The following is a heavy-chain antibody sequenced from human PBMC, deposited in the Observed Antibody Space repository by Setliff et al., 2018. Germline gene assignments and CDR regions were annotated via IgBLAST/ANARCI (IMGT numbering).Heavy chain of an antibody. J-gene: IGHJ6*02. CDR3: ARVKPFAMDV. CDR1: GFIFSGYE. V-gene: IGHV3-48*03. Sequence: PGGSLRLSCVASGFIFSGYEMNWVRQAPGKGLEWISYISTTGSTENYADSVKGRFTVSRDSAENSLYLQMNRLRAEDTAVYYCARVKPFAMDVWGQGTTVTVSS. CDR2: ISTTGSTE.